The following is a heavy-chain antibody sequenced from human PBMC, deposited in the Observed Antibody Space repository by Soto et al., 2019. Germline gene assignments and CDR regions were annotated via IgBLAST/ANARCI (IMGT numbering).Heavy chain of an antibody. J-gene: IGHJ4*02. CDR2: ISYDGSNK. CDR1: GFTFSSYA. CDR3: ARADTYYYDSSGDFDY. D-gene: IGHD3-22*01. Sequence: GGSLRLSCAASGFTFSSYAMHWVRQAPGRGLEWVAVISYDGSNKYYADSVKGRFTISRDNSKNTLYLQMNSLRAEDTAVYYCARADTYYYDSSGDFDYWGQGTLVTVSS. V-gene: IGHV3-30-3*01.